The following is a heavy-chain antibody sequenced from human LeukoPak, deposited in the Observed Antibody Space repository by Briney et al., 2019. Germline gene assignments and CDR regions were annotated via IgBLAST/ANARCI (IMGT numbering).Heavy chain of an antibody. Sequence: GGSLRLSCAASGFTFDDYAMHWVRQAPGKGLEWVSGISWNSGSIGYADSVKGRFTISRDNAKNSLYLQMNSLRAEDMALYYCAKDMRGYSYGSFDYWGQGTLVTVSS. J-gene: IGHJ4*02. D-gene: IGHD5-18*01. CDR1: GFTFDDYA. CDR3: AKDMRGYSYGSFDY. V-gene: IGHV3-9*03. CDR2: ISWNSGSI.